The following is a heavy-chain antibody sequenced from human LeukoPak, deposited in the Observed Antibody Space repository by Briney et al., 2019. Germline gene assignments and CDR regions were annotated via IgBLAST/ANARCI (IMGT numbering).Heavy chain of an antibody. Sequence: ASVKVSCNASGGTLSDHIISWVRQTPGQGLEWMGSLIPMFGTANYAQNFQDRVTLSADGSTSTVYMELSSLRSEDTAVYYCARSPVALAAANLVAFDYWGQGTLVTVSS. CDR2: LIPMFGTA. J-gene: IGHJ4*02. V-gene: IGHV1-69*13. D-gene: IGHD6-13*01. CDR3: ARSPVALAAANLVAFDY. CDR1: GGTLSDHI.